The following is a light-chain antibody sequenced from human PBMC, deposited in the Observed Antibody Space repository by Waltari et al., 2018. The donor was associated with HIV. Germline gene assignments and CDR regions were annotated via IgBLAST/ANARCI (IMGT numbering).Light chain of an antibody. CDR1: RRDVGSYTL. V-gene: IGLV2-23*02. J-gene: IGLJ3*02. Sequence: QSALTHPASGSGSPGPSITVSCTGTRRDVGSYTLVSCYHQHPGKAPKLVIYEVTKRTSVVSNRFSGSKSGNTASLTLSVLQAEDEADYYCNSYATGSAWVFGGGTKLTVL. CDR3: NSYATGSAWV. CDR2: EVT.